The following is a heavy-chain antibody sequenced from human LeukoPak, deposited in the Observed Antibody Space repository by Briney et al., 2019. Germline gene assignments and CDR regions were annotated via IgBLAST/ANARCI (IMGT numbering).Heavy chain of an antibody. CDR2: IRYDGRNK. D-gene: IGHD1-26*01. CDR1: GFTFSSYS. J-gene: IGHJ6*03. V-gene: IGHV3-30*02. Sequence: GGSLRLSCAASGFTFSSYSMNWVRQAPGKGLEWVAFIRYDGRNKYYADSVKGRFTISRDNSKNTLYLQMNSLRAEDTAVYYCARDPYSGGYGDYYYYYMDLWGQGTTVTISS. CDR3: ARDPYSGGYGDYYYYYMDL.